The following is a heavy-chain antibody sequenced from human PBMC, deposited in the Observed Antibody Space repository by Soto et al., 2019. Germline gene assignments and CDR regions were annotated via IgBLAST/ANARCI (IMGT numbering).Heavy chain of an antibody. CDR1: GVTFSSYV. D-gene: IGHD3-3*01. J-gene: IGHJ3*02. CDR2: ISGSAGST. V-gene: IGHV3-23*01. Sequence: EVQLLESGGGLVQPGGSLRLSCAASGVTFSSYVMSWVRQAPGKGLEWVSAISGSAGSTYYADSVKGRFTISRDNSKNTLYLQMNSLRAEDTAVYYVSRIKSGSPDACDIWGQGTMVTVSS. CDR3: SRIKSGSPDACDI.